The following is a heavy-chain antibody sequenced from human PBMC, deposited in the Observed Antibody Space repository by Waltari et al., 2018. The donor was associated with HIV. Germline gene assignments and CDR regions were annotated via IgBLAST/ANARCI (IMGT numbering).Heavy chain of an antibody. CDR1: GASLISSSYY. J-gene: IGHJ3*02. CDR3: ARHRGESVSDAFDM. V-gene: IGHV4-39*01. Sequence: QLQLQASGPGLVTPSATLSLTCTVSGASLISSSYYWGWLRQPPGKGLAWIGSMYYSGSTYYNPSLKSRVSISVATSKNQFSLKLSSVTAADTAVYYCARHRGESVSDAFDMWGQGTMVTVSS. D-gene: IGHD2-8*01. CDR2: MYYSGST.